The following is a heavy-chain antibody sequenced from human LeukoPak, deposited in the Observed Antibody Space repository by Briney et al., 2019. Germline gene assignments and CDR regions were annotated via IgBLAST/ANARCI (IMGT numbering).Heavy chain of an antibody. D-gene: IGHD6-19*01. Sequence: SETLSLTCVVYGGSFSGYYWSWIRQPPGKGLEWIGEINHSGSTNYNPSLKSRVTISVDTSKNQFSLKLSSVTAADTAVYYCARGGKSGWWFRNWFDPWGQGTLVTVSS. CDR2: INHSGST. CDR1: GGSFSGYY. J-gene: IGHJ5*02. CDR3: ARGGKSGWWFRNWFDP. V-gene: IGHV4-34*01.